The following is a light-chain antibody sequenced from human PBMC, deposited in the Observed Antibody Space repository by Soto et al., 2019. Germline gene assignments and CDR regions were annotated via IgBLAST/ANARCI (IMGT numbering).Light chain of an antibody. J-gene: IGKJ1*01. CDR3: QQFGSSPWT. CDR2: GTF. CDR1: QFVSSSY. Sequence: EVVLTQSPGTLSLSPGERATLSCRASQFVSSSYLAWYQQKPGQAPRLLIYGTFNRATGIPDRFSGSGSVTDFTLTISSLEPEDFAVYYCQQFGSSPWTFGQGTKVEI. V-gene: IGKV3-20*01.